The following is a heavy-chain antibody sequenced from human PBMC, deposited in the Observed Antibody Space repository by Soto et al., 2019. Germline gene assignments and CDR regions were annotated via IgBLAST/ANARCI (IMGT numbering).Heavy chain of an antibody. CDR3: ARALVPVESYYGSGYYYGMDV. CDR1: GYTFTGYY. Sequence: ASVKVSCKASGYTFTGYYMHWVLQAPGQGLEWMGWINPNSGGTNYAQKFQGWVTMTRDTSISTAYMELSRLRSDDTAVYYCARALVPVESYYGSGYYYGMDVWGQGTTVTVSS. V-gene: IGHV1-2*04. CDR2: INPNSGGT. J-gene: IGHJ6*02. D-gene: IGHD3-10*01.